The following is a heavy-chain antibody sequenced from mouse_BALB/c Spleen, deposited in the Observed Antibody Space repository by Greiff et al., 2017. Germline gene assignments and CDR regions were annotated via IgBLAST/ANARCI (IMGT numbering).Heavy chain of an antibody. CDR2: IYPGDGDT. V-gene: IGHV1-87*01. J-gene: IGHJ1*01. CDR1: GYTFTSYW. CDR3: ASNWDWYFDV. D-gene: IGHD4-1*01. Sequence: VQVVESGAELARPGASVKLSCKASGYTFTSYWMQWVKQRPGQGLEWIGAIYPGDGDTRYTQKFKGKATLTADKSSSTAYMQLSSLASEDSAVYYCASNWDWYFDVWGAGTTVTVSS.